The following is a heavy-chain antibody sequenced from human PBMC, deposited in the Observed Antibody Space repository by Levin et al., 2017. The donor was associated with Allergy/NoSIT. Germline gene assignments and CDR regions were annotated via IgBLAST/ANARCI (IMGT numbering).Heavy chain of an antibody. J-gene: IGHJ6*02. D-gene: IGHD3-10*01. CDR3: ARDRGVGSGRRYYYGMDG. CDR2: ISSSSSTI. Sequence: GESLKISCAASGFTFSSYSMNWVRQAPGKGLEWVSYISSSSSTIYYADSVKGRFTFSRDNAKNSLYLQMNSLRAEDTAVYYCARDRGVGSGRRYYYGMDGWGQGTTVTVSS. CDR1: GFTFSSYS. V-gene: IGHV3-48*01.